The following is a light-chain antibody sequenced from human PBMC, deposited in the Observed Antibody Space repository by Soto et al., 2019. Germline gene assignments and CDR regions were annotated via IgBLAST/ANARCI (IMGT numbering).Light chain of an antibody. CDR1: SSDVGGYNY. J-gene: IGLJ2*01. Sequence: QSALTQPASVSGSPGQSITISCTGSSSDVGGYNYVSWYQQHPGKAPHVLIYEVSNRPSGVSNRFSGSKSGNTASLTISGLQADDEADYYCSSYTSRRTWVFGGGTKLTVL. CDR3: SSYTSRRTWV. CDR2: EVS. V-gene: IGLV2-14*01.